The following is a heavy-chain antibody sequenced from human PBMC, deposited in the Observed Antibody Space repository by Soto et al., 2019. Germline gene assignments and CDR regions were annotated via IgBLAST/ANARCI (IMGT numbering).Heavy chain of an antibody. V-gene: IGHV4-4*02. Sequence: QVQLQESDPGLVKPSGTLSLTCAVSNGSISSNNWWSWVRQPPGKGLEWIGEIYHGGSTHYNPSLQNRVTMSVDKSKNQFSLKLSSVTAADTAVYYCARSGWTQLYFDFWGQGTLVTVSS. CDR2: IYHGGST. D-gene: IGHD6-19*01. CDR1: NGSISSNNW. CDR3: ARSGWTQLYFDF. J-gene: IGHJ4*02.